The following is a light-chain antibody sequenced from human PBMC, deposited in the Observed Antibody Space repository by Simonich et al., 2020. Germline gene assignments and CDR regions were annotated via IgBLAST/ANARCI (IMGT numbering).Light chain of an antibody. Sequence: FMLTQPHSVSESPGKTVTISCTRSSGSIASNYVQWYQQRPGSSPTTVIYEDNHRPSGVPDRCSGSIDSSSNSASLTISGLKTEDEADYYCQSYDSSNRVFGGGTKLTVL. V-gene: IGLV6-57*01. J-gene: IGLJ2*01. CDR2: EDN. CDR3: QSYDSSNRV. CDR1: SGSIASNY.